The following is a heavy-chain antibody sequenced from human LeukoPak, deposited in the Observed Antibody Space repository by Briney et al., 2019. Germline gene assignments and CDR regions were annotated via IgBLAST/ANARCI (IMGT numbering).Heavy chain of an antibody. Sequence: GGSLRHSCAASGFTFSGSTMHWVRQASGKGLEWVGRIRSKTHNYATAFAESVKGRFTISRDDSKNTAYLQMNSLKTEDTAVYFCARGSFGSIDYWGQGTLVTVSS. CDR2: IRSKTHNYAT. J-gene: IGHJ4*02. CDR1: GFTFSGST. V-gene: IGHV3-73*01. D-gene: IGHD5-18*01. CDR3: ARGSFGSIDY.